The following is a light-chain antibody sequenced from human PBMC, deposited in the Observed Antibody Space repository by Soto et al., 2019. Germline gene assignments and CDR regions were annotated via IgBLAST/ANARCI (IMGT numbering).Light chain of an antibody. CDR2: GAS. Sequence: EIVMTQSPATLPVSPGERATLSCRASQSVSSNLAWYQQKPGQAPRLLIYGASTRATGIPARFGGSGSGTEFTLTISSLQSEDFAVYYCQQYSNWPSITFGQGTRLEI. V-gene: IGKV3-15*01. CDR3: QQYSNWPSIT. CDR1: QSVSSN. J-gene: IGKJ5*01.